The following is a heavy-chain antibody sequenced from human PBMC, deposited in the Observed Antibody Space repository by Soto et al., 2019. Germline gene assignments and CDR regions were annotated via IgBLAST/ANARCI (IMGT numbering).Heavy chain of an antibody. V-gene: IGHV1-69*19. J-gene: IGHJ4*02. Sequence: QVQLVQSGAEMKKPGSSVKVSCQSSGGTFNTYAMNWVRQAPGQGPEWMGDISPMFGAANYAPKFQGRGTITADEAKGTSYMQLSSLTSEDTALYFCAREVQVHTPAFVYWGQGTLVTVSS. D-gene: IGHD3-10*01. CDR2: ISPMFGAA. CDR3: AREVQVHTPAFVY. CDR1: GGTFNTYA.